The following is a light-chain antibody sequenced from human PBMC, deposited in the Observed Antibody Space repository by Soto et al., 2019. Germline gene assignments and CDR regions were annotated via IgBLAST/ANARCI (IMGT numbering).Light chain of an antibody. CDR1: QSVSNN. J-gene: IGKJ1*01. CDR3: QQYNNWWT. CDR2: GAS. Sequence: EIVMTHSPATLSASPGERATLSCRASQSVSNNLAWYHQKPGQAPRLLIYGASTRATGIPARFSGSGSGTEFTLTISSLQPEDFAVYYCQQYNNWWTFGQGTKVEIK. V-gene: IGKV3-15*01.